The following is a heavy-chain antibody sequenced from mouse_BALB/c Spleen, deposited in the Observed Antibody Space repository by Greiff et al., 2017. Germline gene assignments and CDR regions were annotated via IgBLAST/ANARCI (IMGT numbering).Heavy chain of an antibody. CDR2: ISYSGST. CDR1: GYSITSDYA. V-gene: IGHV3-2*02. Sequence: EVKLMESGPGLVKPSQSLSLTRTVTGYSITSDYAWNWIRQFPGNKLEWMGYISYSGSTSYNPSLKSRISITRDTSKNQFFLQLNSVTTEDTATYYCARFLPYYYAMDYWGQGTSVTVSS. J-gene: IGHJ4*01. CDR3: ARFLPYYYAMDY.